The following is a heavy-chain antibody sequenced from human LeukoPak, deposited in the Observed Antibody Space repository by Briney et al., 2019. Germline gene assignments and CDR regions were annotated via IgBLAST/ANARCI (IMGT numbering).Heavy chain of an antibody. V-gene: IGHV3-23*01. D-gene: IGHD1-26*01. J-gene: IGHJ4*02. CDR2: ISGSGGST. Sequence: GGSLRLSCAASGFTFSSYAMSWVRQAPGKGLEWVSAISGSGGSTYYADSVKGRFTISRDNSKNTLYLQMNSLRAEDTAVYYCAKNKWDRGVTAPWDYWGQGTLVTVPS. CDR3: AKNKWDRGVTAPWDY. CDR1: GFTFSSYA.